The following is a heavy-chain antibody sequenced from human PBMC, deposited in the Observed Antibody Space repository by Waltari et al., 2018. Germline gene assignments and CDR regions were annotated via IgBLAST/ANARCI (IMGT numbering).Heavy chain of an antibody. CDR3: ARDPENGVDAFDL. J-gene: IGHJ3*01. Sequence: QVQLVQSGAEVKKPGASVKVSCKASGYTFSSHWMHWVRQAPGQGLEWTGIINPREGYTMYAEKFRGRVTITSDTSTTTVYMELSSLRSEDTAVYYCARDPENGVDAFDLWGQGTMVTVSS. V-gene: IGHV1-46*01. D-gene: IGHD4-17*01. CDR2: INPREGYT. CDR1: GYTFSSHW.